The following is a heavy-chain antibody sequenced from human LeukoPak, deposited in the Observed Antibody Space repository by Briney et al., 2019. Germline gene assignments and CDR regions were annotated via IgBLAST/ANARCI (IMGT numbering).Heavy chain of an antibody. D-gene: IGHD3-16*02. CDR3: AKNLPYLDNPAYRSWPLDF. CDR1: GFTFSKYA. V-gene: IGHV3-23*01. Sequence: GGSLRLFCAASGFTFSKYALTWVRQAPGQGLECVSVISGSGDYTYYADSVKGRFTISRDNSKNTLYLQMNSLRDEDRAVYYCAKNLPYLDNPAYRSWPLDFWGQGTLVTVSS. CDR2: ISGSGDYT. J-gene: IGHJ4*02.